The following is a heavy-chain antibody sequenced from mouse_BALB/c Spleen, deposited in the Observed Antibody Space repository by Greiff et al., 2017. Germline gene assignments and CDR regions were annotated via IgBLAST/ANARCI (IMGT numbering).Heavy chain of an antibody. CDR1: GFTFSSFG. D-gene: IGHD1-3*01. CDR2: ISSGSSTI. V-gene: IGHV5-17*02. CDR3: ERPLNRGAMDY. Sequence: EVQLQQSGGGLVQPGGSRKLSCAASGFTFSSFGMHWVRQAPEKGLEWVAYISSGSSTIYYADTVKGRFTISRDNPKNTLFLQMTSLRSEDTAMYYCERPLNRGAMDYWGQGTSVTVSS. J-gene: IGHJ4*01.